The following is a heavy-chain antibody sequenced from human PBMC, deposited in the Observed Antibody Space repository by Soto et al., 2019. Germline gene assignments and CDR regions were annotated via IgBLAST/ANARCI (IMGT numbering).Heavy chain of an antibody. J-gene: IGHJ4*02. D-gene: IGHD2-15*01. CDR2: INSDGSST. Sequence: EVQLVESGGGLVQPGGSLRLSCAASGFTFSSYWMHWVRQAPGKGLVWVSRINSDGSSTGYADSVMGRFTISRDNAKNTLYLQMNSLRAEDTAVYYCARDQGYCSGGSCYVAGYWGQGTLFTVSS. CDR3: ARDQGYCSGGSCYVAGY. V-gene: IGHV3-74*01. CDR1: GFTFSSYW.